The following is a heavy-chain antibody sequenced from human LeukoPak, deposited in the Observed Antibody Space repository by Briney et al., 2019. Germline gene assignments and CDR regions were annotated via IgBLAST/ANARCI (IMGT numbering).Heavy chain of an antibody. CDR1: GYTFTSYG. D-gene: IGHD5-18*01. CDR2: ISAYNGNT. Sequence: ASVKVSCKASGYTFTSYGISWVRQAPGQGLEWMGWISAYNGNTNYAQKLQGRVTMTTDTSTSTAYMELRSLRSDDTAVYYCAREKRVDTAMAYPLTHYYYGMDVWGQGTTVTVSS. V-gene: IGHV1-18*01. CDR3: AREKRVDTAMAYPLTHYYYGMDV. J-gene: IGHJ6*02.